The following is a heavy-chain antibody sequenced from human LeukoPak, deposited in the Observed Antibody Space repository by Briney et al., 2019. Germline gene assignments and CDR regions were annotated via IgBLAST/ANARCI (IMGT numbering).Heavy chain of an antibody. J-gene: IGHJ4*02. CDR3: ASWEQGGYCDY. CDR1: GGSLSSGGYY. V-gene: IGHV4-30-2*01. D-gene: IGHD1/OR15-1a*01. Sequence: SQTLSLTCSISGGSLSSGGYYWSRIRQPPGKGLEGMGDIYHSGSTYYNQSLKNRLTISVESSKNQLSLKLRSVTAADTAVYYCASWEQGGYCDYWGQGTLVTVSS. CDR2: IYHSGST.